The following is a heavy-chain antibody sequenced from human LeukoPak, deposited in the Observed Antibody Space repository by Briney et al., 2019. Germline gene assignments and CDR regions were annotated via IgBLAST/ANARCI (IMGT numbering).Heavy chain of an antibody. V-gene: IGHV3-21*01. CDR1: GFTFSSYS. D-gene: IGHD2-15*01. CDR2: ISSSSSYI. J-gene: IGHJ4*02. CDR3: ASKKLGYCSGGSCYGEFDY. Sequence: GGSLRLSCAASGFTFSSYSMNWVRQAPGKGLEWVSSISSSSSYIYYSDSVKGRFTISRDNAKNSLYLQMNSLRAEDTAVYYCASKKLGYCSGGSCYGEFDYWGQGTLVTVSS.